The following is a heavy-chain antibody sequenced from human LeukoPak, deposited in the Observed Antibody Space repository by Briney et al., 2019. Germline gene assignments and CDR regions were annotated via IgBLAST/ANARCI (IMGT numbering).Heavy chain of an antibody. CDR1: GGSFSRFA. CDR2: IIPILGIA. V-gene: IGHV1-69*04. J-gene: IGHJ4*02. Sequence: SVKVSCKASGGSFSRFAITWVRQAPGQGLQWMGRIIPILGIANYTERFQGRVTITADKSTSTAYMGLSSLRSDDTAVYYCARDQDLRAAALDYWGQGTLVTVSS. CDR3: ARDQDLRAAALDY. D-gene: IGHD6-13*01.